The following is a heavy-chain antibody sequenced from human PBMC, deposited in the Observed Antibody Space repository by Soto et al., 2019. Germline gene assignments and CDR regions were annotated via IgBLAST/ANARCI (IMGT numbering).Heavy chain of an antibody. J-gene: IGHJ4*01. CDR1: GYTFTSYY. CDR2: INPSGGST. D-gene: IGHD1-1*01. CDR3: AIGASEGTRY. Sequence: QVQLVQSGAEVKKPGASVKVSCKASGYTFTSYYMHWVRQAPGQGLEWMGIINPSGGSTSYAQKFQGRVTMTRETSTSTVYTELSSLTSEDTAVYYCAIGASEGTRYSGHGTLVTVSS. V-gene: IGHV1-46*03.